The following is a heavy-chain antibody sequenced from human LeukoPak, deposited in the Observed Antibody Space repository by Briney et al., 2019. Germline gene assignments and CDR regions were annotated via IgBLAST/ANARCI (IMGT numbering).Heavy chain of an antibody. J-gene: IGHJ4*02. D-gene: IGHD5-12*01. V-gene: IGHV4-59*08. CDR1: GGSISSSY. Sequence: SETLSLTCPVSGGSISSSYWNWIRQPPGKGLEWIGYIHYSGTTNYNPSLKSRVTIPLAMSKKHFSSKLSSVTAATAAGNYCARLEYTGYDHKFDSWGQGTLVAVSS. CDR3: ARLEYTGYDHKFDS. CDR2: IHYSGTT.